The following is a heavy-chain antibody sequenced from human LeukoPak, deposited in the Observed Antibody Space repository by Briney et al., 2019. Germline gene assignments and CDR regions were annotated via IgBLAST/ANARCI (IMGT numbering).Heavy chain of an antibody. CDR1: GYTFTGYY. D-gene: IGHD2-2*01. CDR2: INPNSGGT. J-gene: IGHJ5*02. Sequence: ASVKVSCKASGYTFTGYYMHWVRQAPGQGLEWMGWINPNSGGTNYAQKFQGKVTMTRDTSISIAYMELSRLRSDDTAVYYCARGYCSSTSCYDWFDPWGQGTLVTVSS. CDR3: ARGYCSSTSCYDWFDP. V-gene: IGHV1-2*02.